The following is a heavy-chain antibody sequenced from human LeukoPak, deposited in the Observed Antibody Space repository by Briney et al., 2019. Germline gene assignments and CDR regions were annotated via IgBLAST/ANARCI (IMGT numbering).Heavy chain of an antibody. CDR1: GFTFSDYW. D-gene: IGHD2-15*01. V-gene: IGHV3-7*01. Sequence: GGSLRPSCAASGFTFSDYWMTWVRQAPGKGLEWVANINEDGSRWMYADSLRGRFTISRDNAKNSLYLQMDSLRAEDTAVYYCATSMVVAAFDYWGQGTLVTVSS. CDR2: INEDGSRW. J-gene: IGHJ4*02. CDR3: ATSMVVAAFDY.